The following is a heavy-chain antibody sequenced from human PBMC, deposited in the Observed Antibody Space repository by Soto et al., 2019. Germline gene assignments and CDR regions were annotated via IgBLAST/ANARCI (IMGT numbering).Heavy chain of an antibody. V-gene: IGHV3-11*01. J-gene: IGHJ6*02. CDR1: GFPFSAFP. Sequence: QVQLVESGGGLVNPGGSLRLPCEASGFPFSAFPMIWVRQAPGKGREWISYIYRGGSTVSYADSVQGRFTISRDNAKNSLYLQLDSLRVEDTAVYYCAKRIVGTTGHAFDVWGQGTTVTISS. D-gene: IGHD1-26*01. CDR2: IYRGGSTV. CDR3: AKRIVGTTGHAFDV.